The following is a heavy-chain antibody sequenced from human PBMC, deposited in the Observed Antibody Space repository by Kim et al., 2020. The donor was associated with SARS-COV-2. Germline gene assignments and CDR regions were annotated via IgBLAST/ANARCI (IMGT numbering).Heavy chain of an antibody. CDR1: GYTFTSYY. D-gene: IGHD6-19*01. V-gene: IGHV1-46*01. Sequence: ASVKVSCKASGYTFTSYYMHWVRQAPGQGLEWMGIINPSGGSTSYAQKFQGRVTMTRDTSTSTVYMELSSLRSEDTAVYYCARACPDSSGWDEAYYFDYWGQGTLVTVSS. CDR2: INPSGGST. J-gene: IGHJ4*02. CDR3: ARACPDSSGWDEAYYFDY.